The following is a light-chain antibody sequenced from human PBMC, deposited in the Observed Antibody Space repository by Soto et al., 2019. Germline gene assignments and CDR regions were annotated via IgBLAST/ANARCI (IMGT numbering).Light chain of an antibody. CDR1: ISDVGGYNY. CDR2: EVS. V-gene: IGLV2-8*01. CDR3: SSYAGSNNVV. Sequence: QSVLTQPPSASGSPGQSVTISCTGNISDVGGYNYVSWYQQHPGKAPKLMIYEVSKRPSGVPDCFSGSKSGNTASLTVSGLQAEDEADYYCSSYAGSNNVVFGGGTKLTVL. J-gene: IGLJ2*01.